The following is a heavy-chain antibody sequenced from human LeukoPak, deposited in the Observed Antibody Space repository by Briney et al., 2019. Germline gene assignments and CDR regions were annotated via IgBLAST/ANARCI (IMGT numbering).Heavy chain of an antibody. D-gene: IGHD3-10*01. Sequence: GGSLRLSCAASGFTYSSYAMSWVRHAPGKGLELVSAISGSGGSTYYADSVKGRFTISRDNSKNTLYLQMNSLRAEDTAVYYCAKSELRMVRGVIIMPYYFDYWGQGTLVTVSS. CDR1: GFTYSSYA. J-gene: IGHJ4*02. CDR2: ISGSGGST. V-gene: IGHV3-23*01. CDR3: AKSELRMVRGVIIMPYYFDY.